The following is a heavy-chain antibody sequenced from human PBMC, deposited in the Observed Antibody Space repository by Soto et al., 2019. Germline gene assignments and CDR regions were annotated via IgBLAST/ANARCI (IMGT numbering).Heavy chain of an antibody. CDR3: ARALPDHGHPSGWRVFDY. V-gene: IGHV1-46*03. CDR2: INPSGRST. J-gene: IGHJ4*02. D-gene: IGHD6-19*01. Sequence: GGSMKGSCKASGYTFTSHHMHWGRQAPGQRLEWMGIINPSGRSTSYAQKFQGRVTMTRDTSTSTVYMELSSLRSEDTAVYYCARALPDHGHPSGWRVFDYWGQGTLVTVSS. CDR1: GYTFTSHH.